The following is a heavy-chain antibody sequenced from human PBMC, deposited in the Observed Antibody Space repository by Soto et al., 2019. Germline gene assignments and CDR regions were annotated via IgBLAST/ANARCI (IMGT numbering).Heavy chain of an antibody. D-gene: IGHD1-26*01. J-gene: IGHJ5*02. V-gene: IGHV5-51*01. Sequence: GESLKISCKGSGYSFTNYWIGWVRQMPGKGLEWMGIIYPGDSDTRYSPSFQGQVTISADKSIITAYLQWSSLKASDTAIYYCARCAYSGSLNWFDPWGQGTLVTVSS. CDR3: ARCAYSGSLNWFDP. CDR1: GYSFTNYW. CDR2: IYPGDSDT.